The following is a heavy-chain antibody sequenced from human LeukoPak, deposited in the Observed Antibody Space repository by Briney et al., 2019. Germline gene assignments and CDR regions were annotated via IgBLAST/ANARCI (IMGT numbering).Heavy chain of an antibody. V-gene: IGHV3-30-3*01. Sequence: GGSLRLSCAASGFTFSDYAMHWVRQAPGKGLEWVAVISKDGSDKYYPGSVRGRFTISRDNSKNTIYLQMDSLRAEDTAIYYCARDYWWNYDYWGQGTLVTVSS. D-gene: IGHD1-7*01. CDR1: GFTFSDYA. J-gene: IGHJ4*02. CDR3: ARDYWWNYDY. CDR2: ISKDGSDK.